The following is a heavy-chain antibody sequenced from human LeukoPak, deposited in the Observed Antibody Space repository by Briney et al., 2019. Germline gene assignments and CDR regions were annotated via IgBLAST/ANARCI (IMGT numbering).Heavy chain of an antibody. J-gene: IGHJ3*02. D-gene: IGHD3-16*01. CDR2: IIPDGSST. CDR3: AGQVRGGALDI. V-gene: IGHV3-74*01. CDR1: GFTFSNYW. Sequence: GGSLRVSSAASGFTFSNYWMHWGRQAPGKGLVWVSRIIPDGSSTTYADSVKGRFTISRDNGKNTLYLQMNSLRAEDTAVYYCAGQVRGGALDIWGQGTMVSVCS.